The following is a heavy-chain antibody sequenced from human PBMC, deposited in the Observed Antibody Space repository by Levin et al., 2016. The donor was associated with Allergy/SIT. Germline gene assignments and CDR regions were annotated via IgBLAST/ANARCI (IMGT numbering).Heavy chain of an antibody. J-gene: IGHJ4*02. D-gene: IGHD6-13*01. V-gene: IGHV3-64D*06. Sequence: WIRQPPGKGLDYVSVISDNGDSTYYADSVTGRFTISRDNSKKTLSLQMNSLRPEDTAVYYCVKDFVAAAGAGLRGDYFDYWGQGTLVTVSS. CDR2: ISDNGDST. CDR3: VKDFVAAAGAGLRGDYFDY.